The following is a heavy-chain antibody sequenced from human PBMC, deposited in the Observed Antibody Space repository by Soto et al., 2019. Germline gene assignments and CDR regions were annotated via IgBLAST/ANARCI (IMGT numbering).Heavy chain of an antibody. CDR1: GGSISSSNW. D-gene: IGHD3-10*01. V-gene: IGHV4-4*02. CDR3: ARVRMVRGAPVGVFDY. CDR2: IYHSGST. J-gene: IGHJ4*02. Sequence: QVQLQESGPGLVKPSGTLSLTCAVSGGSISSSNWWSWVRQPPGKGLEWIGEIYHSGSTNYNPSLTTRVTISVDKSKHQFSQKLSSVTAADTAVYYCARVRMVRGAPVGVFDYWGQGNLVTVSS.